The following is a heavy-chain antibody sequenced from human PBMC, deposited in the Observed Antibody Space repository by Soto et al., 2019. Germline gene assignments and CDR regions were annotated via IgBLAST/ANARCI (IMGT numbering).Heavy chain of an antibody. D-gene: IGHD5-18*01. CDR2: LNSDGSVT. J-gene: IGHJ5*02. CDR3: AMDTPLWRLHA. Sequence: EVQLVESGGGLVQPGESLRLSCAASGFTFSSYWMHWVRQAPGKGLVWVSRLNSDGSVTTYADSVKGRFTISRDKVKNTLYLPLNRLRAEDTAVYVGAMDTPLWRLHAWAQGTLVTASS. CDR1: GFTFSSYW. V-gene: IGHV3-74*01.